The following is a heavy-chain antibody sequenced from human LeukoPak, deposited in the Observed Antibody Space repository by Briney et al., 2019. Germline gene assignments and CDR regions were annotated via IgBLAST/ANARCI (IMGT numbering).Heavy chain of an antibody. CDR3: AGRLYGFDP. V-gene: IGHV4-34*01. Sequence: WETLSLPCGVYGGSFRRYYWSWIRQPPGKALEWIGEINHSGSTNFNPLLKSRVTIPVETCQNQFSLELDYVAGPDKAGVYCAGRLYGFDPWGQGNLVTVSS. CDR2: INHSGST. J-gene: IGHJ5*02. D-gene: IGHD3-16*02. CDR1: GGSFRRYY.